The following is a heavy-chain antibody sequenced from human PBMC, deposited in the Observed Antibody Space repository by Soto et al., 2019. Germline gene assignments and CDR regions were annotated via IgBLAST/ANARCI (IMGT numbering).Heavy chain of an antibody. D-gene: IGHD3-3*01. CDR3: ARTITIFGVVPFWASDV. CDR1: GFSLSITKMG. Sequence: SGPTLVNPTETLTLTCTVSGFSLSITKMGVSWIRQPPGKALEWLAHIFSNDEKSYSTSLQSRLTISKDTSKSQVVLTLTDMDPVDTATYYCARTITIFGVVPFWASDVWGQGTMVTVSS. V-gene: IGHV2-26*01. J-gene: IGHJ3*01. CDR2: IFSNDEK.